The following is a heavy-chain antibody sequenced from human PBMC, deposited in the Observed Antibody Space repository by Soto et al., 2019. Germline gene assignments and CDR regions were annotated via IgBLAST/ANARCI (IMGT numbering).Heavy chain of an antibody. V-gene: IGHV3-23*01. CDR3: AKEATGGGTPLFNN. CDR2: IADRGKHT. D-gene: IGHD6-19*01. Sequence: GGSLRLSCAASGFTFSSYAMSWVRQTPGKGLEWVSGIADRGKHTFYADFVKGRFTISMDNTKNTLYLQMNSLRDEDTAVYYCAKEATGGGTPLFNNWGHGALVTVCS. J-gene: IGHJ4*01. CDR1: GFTFSSYA.